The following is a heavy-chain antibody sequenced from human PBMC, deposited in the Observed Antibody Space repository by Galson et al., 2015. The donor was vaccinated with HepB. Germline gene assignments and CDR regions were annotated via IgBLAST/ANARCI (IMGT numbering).Heavy chain of an antibody. J-gene: IGHJ6*02. Sequence: PALVKPTQTLTLTCTFSGFSLSTSGVGVGWIRQPPGKALECLALIYWNDDKRYSPSLKSRLTITKDTSKNQVVLTMTNMDSVDTATYFCAHIPVRLLRYGMGVWGQGTTVTVSS. CDR2: IYWNDDK. CDR3: AHIPVRLLRYGMGV. V-gene: IGHV2-5*01. D-gene: IGHD1-14*01. CDR1: GFSLSTSGVG.